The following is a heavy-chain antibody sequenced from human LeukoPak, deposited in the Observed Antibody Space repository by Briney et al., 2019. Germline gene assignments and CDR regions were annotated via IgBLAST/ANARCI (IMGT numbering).Heavy chain of an antibody. CDR2: IYPGDSDT. V-gene: IGHV5-51*01. J-gene: IGHJ4*02. Sequence: GESLKISCQSSGYRFTSYWIGWVRPMPGKGLEWMGIIYPGDSDTRYSPSFQGQVTISADKSISTAYLQWSSLKASDTALYYCARTRRSGWPFDYWGQGTLVTVSS. CDR1: GYRFTSYW. D-gene: IGHD6-19*01. CDR3: ARTRRSGWPFDY.